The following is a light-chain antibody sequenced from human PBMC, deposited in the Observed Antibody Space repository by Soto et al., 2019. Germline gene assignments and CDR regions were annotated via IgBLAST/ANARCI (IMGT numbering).Light chain of an antibody. CDR2: GAS. CDR1: HSVTDTY. V-gene: IGKV3-20*01. J-gene: IGKJ1*01. CDR3: HQCGSAPRT. Sequence: ENVLTQSPGTLSLSPGERATISCRASHSVTDTYIAWFQQKPGQPPRLLIYGASKRAACIPDRFSGSGSGTDFTLTISRLEPEYFAVDYGHQCGSAPRTFGQGTNVEIK.